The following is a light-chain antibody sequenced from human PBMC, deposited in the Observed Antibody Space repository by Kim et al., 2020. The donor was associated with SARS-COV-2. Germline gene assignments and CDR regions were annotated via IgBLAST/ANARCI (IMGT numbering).Light chain of an antibody. CDR3: LQYKSYSLT. J-gene: IGKJ4*01. CDR2: DAS. V-gene: IGKV1-5*01. CDR1: QSISDL. Sequence: ASVGDRVPITCRARQSISDLLAWYQEKPGKAPKLLIYDASRLESGVPSRFSGSGSGTEFTLTISSLQTDDFATYSCLQYKSYSLTFGGGTKVDIK.